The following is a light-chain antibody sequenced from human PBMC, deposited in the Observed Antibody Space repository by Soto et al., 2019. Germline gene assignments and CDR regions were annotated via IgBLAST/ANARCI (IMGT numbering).Light chain of an antibody. V-gene: IGLV2-14*01. J-gene: IGLJ3*02. CDR2: EVS. CDR3: SSYSTTTPWV. Sequence: QSALTQPASVSGSPGQSITISCTGTSRDIGDYNYVSWYQQYPGKAPKLMISEVSNRPSGVSSRFSGSKSGNTASLTISGLQAEDEADYYGSSYSTTTPWVFGGGTKLTVL. CDR1: SRDIGDYNY.